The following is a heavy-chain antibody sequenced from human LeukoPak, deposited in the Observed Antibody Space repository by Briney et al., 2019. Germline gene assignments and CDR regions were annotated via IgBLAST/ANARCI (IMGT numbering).Heavy chain of an antibody. Sequence: GGSLRLSCAASGFTFSDAWMTWVRQAPGKGLEWVSYISSSSSTIYYADSVKGRFTISRDNAKNSLYLQMNSLRAEDTAVYYCAKPSGLGFGELYYFDYWGQGTLVTVSS. D-gene: IGHD3-10*01. CDR3: AKPSGLGFGELYYFDY. J-gene: IGHJ4*02. CDR2: ISSSSSTI. V-gene: IGHV3-48*01. CDR1: GFTFSDAW.